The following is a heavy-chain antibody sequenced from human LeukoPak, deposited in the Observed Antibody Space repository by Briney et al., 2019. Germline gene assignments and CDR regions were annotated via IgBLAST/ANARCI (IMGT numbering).Heavy chain of an antibody. Sequence: ASVKVSCKASGYTFTGYYMHWVRQAPGQGLEWMGWINPNSGGTNYAQKFQGWVTISRDDATNSLNLQMNSLRVEDTAVYFCARGRLLLVLDYWGQGALVTVSS. J-gene: IGHJ4*02. D-gene: IGHD6-6*01. CDR2: INPNSGGT. V-gene: IGHV1-2*04. CDR1: GYTFTGYY. CDR3: ARGRLLLVLDY.